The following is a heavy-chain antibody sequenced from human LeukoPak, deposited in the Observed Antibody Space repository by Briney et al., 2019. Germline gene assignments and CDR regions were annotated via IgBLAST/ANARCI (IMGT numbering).Heavy chain of an antibody. Sequence: ASVKVSCKASEYTFIDYYMYWVRQAPGQGLEWMGWINPNSGGTNYAQKFQGWVTMTRDTSISTAYMELSRLRSDDTAVYYCARQIAVADYDAFDIWGQGTMVTVSS. J-gene: IGHJ3*02. D-gene: IGHD6-19*01. CDR2: INPNSGGT. CDR1: EYTFIDYY. CDR3: ARQIAVADYDAFDI. V-gene: IGHV1-2*04.